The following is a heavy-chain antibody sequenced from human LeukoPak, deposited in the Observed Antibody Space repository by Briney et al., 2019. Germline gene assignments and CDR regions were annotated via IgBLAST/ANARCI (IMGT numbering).Heavy chain of an antibody. CDR1: GFTFSSYG. CDR3: ARDLQTWGT. D-gene: IGHD7-27*01. Sequence: GGSLRLSCAASGFTFSSYGMHWFRQAPGKGLEWVSVIYSGGSTYYADSVKGRFTISRDNSKNTLYLQMNSLRAEDTAVYYCARDLQTWGTWGQGTLVTVSS. V-gene: IGHV3-53*01. J-gene: IGHJ5*02. CDR2: IYSGGST.